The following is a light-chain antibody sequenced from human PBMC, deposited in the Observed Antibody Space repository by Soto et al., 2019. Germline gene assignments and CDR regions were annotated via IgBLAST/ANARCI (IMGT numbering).Light chain of an antibody. CDR1: QSISSW. CDR2: DAS. Sequence: DIQMTQSPSTLSASVGDRVTITCRASQSISSWLAWYQQKPGKAPKLLIYDASSLESGVPSRFSGSGSGTEFTLTISSLQADDFSTYYCQQYNSYGITCGGGTKVEIK. J-gene: IGKJ4*01. CDR3: QQYNSYGIT. V-gene: IGKV1-5*01.